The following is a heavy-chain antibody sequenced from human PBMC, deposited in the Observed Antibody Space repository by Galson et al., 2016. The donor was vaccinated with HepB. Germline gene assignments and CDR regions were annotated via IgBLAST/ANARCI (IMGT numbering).Heavy chain of an antibody. CDR3: AKRGRAFDI. Sequence: SLRLSCAASGFTFNSYAMNWVRQAPGKGLEWVSGISGSGGGTYYADSVKGRFTISRDNSKNTLYLQMNSLRAEDTAIYYCAKRGRAFDIWGQGTMVTVSS. V-gene: IGHV3-23*01. CDR2: ISGSGGGT. CDR1: GFTFNSYA. D-gene: IGHD3-10*01. J-gene: IGHJ3*02.